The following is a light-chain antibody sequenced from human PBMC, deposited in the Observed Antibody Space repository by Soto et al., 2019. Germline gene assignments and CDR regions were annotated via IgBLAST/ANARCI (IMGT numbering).Light chain of an antibody. V-gene: IGKV3-20*01. CDR2: GAS. CDR3: QQYAVSPET. CDR1: QSVNRGY. J-gene: IGKJ1*01. Sequence: IVLTQSPGSLSLSPGDRAALSCRASQSVNRGYLAWYQHRPGQAPRLLIFGASTRAPGVPYRFSGNGSGTDFTLTITRLEPEDVGLYYCQQYAVSPETFGQGNKVEFK.